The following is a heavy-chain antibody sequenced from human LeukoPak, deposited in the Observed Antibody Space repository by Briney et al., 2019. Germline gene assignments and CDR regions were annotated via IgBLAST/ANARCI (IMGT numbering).Heavy chain of an antibody. CDR3: ARRVVLAFDI. Sequence: SETLSLTCTVSGGSISSYYWSWIRQPAGKGLEWIGSIYYSGSTYYNPSLKSRVTISVDTSKNQFSLKLSSVTAADTAVYYCARRVVLAFDIWGQGTMVTVSS. J-gene: IGHJ3*02. CDR2: IYYSGST. CDR1: GGSISSYY. D-gene: IGHD3-16*01. V-gene: IGHV4-59*05.